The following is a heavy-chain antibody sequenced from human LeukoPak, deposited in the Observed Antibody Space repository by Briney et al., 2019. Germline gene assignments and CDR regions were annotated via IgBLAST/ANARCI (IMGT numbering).Heavy chain of an antibody. D-gene: IGHD3-22*01. CDR3: AREIRRFTYYYDSSGHDDAFDI. CDR2: IRFDGSYK. V-gene: IGHV3-30*02. CDR1: GFTFSSYG. Sequence: PGGSLRLSCAASGFTFSSYGVHWVRQAPGKGLEWVTFIRFDGSYKSYADSVKGRFTISRDNSKNTLYLQMNSLRAEDTAVYYCAREIRRFTYYYDSSGHDDAFDIWGQGTMVTVSS. J-gene: IGHJ3*02.